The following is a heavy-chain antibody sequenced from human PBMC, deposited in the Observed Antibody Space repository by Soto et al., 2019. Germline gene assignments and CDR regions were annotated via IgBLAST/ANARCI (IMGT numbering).Heavy chain of an antibody. CDR1: GHSFTTYW. V-gene: IGHV5-51*01. D-gene: IGHD4-4*01. CDR3: ARHEQFYYYYYGMDV. Sequence: GSLKISCKASGHSFTTYWIAWVRQMPGKGLEWMGIINPGDSDIRYSPSFQGQVTISADNSISTAYLQWSSLKASDTAMYYCARHEQFYYYYYGMDVWGQGTAVTVSS. J-gene: IGHJ6*02. CDR2: INPGDSDI.